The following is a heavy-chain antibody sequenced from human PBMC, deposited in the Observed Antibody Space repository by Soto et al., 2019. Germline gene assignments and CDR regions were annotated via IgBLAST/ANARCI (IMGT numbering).Heavy chain of an antibody. D-gene: IGHD1-26*01. V-gene: IGHV4-59*08. CDR1: GGSISSYY. J-gene: IGHJ4*02. CDR3: ARQYGGSYADY. Sequence: QVQLQESGPGLVKPSETLSLTCTVSGGSISSYYWSWIRQPPGKGLEWIGYIYYSGSTNYNPSLRSRVTITVDTPKNQFSLKLSSVTAADTAVYYCARQYGGSYADYWGQGTLVTVSS. CDR2: IYYSGST.